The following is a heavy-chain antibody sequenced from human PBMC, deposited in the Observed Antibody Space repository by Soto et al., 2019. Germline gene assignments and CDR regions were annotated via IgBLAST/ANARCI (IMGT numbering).Heavy chain of an antibody. CDR2: IIPIFGTA. J-gene: IGHJ4*02. Sequence: QVQLVQSGAEVKKPGSSVKVSCKASGGTFSSYAISWVRQAPGQGLEWMGVIIPIFGTANYAQKFQGRVTIPADESTRTAYMELSSLRSEDTAVYYCARDLPSRDGSKPLFDYWGQGPLVTVSS. V-gene: IGHV1-69*19. CDR1: GGTFSSYA. CDR3: ARDLPSRDGSKPLFDY. D-gene: IGHD5-12*01.